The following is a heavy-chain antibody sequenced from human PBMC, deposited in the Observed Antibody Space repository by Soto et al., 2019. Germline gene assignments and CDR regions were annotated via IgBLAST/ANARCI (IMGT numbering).Heavy chain of an antibody. CDR2: ISSSATNT. J-gene: IGHJ6*03. V-gene: IGHV3-48*01. D-gene: IGHD3-10*01. CDR1: GLTFSALS. CDR3: ARERTFGENNHNYMDV. Sequence: GGSLRLSCAASGLTFSALSMNWVRQAPGKGLEWVSYISSSATNTHYADSVKGRFTISRDNAKNSLYLQMNSLRAEDTAVYYYARERTFGENNHNYMDVWGTGITVTVSS.